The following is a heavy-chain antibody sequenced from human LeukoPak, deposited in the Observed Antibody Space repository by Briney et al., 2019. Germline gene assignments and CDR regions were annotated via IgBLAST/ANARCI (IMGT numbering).Heavy chain of an antibody. CDR2: ISSSSSYI. J-gene: IGHJ6*03. V-gene: IGHV3-21*01. CDR3: ARGLRYLGDYYYYMDV. CDR1: GFTFSSYS. D-gene: IGHD3-9*01. Sequence: GGSLRLSCAASGFTFSSYSMNWVRQAPGKGLEWVSSISSSSSYIYYADSVKGRFTISRDNAKNSLYLQMNSLRAEDTAVYYCARGLRYLGDYYYYMDVWGKGTTVTVSS.